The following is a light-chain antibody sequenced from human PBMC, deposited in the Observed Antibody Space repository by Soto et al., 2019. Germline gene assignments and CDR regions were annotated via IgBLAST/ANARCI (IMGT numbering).Light chain of an antibody. CDR1: SSNIGTNT. V-gene: IGLV1-44*01. CDR2: TNN. CDR3: ATWDDSLSTYV. J-gene: IGLJ1*01. Sequence: QSVLTQPPSASGTPGQRVTISCSGSSSNIGTNTVNWYQCLPGTAPRLLIYTNNHRPSGVPDRFSVSKSGTSASLAISGLQSEDEADYYCATWDDSLSTYVFGAGTKLTVL.